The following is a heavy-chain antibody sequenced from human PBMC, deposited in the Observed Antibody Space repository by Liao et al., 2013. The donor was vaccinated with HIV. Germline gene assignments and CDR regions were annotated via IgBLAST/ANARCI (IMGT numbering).Heavy chain of an antibody. CDR1: GGSISSGSYY. J-gene: IGHJ6*03. CDR3: ARAPYVELLVSFRVRYYYYVD. CDR2: IYTSGST. V-gene: IGHV4-61*02. D-gene: IGHD6-6*01. Sequence: QVQLQESGPGLVKPSQTLSLTCTVSGGSISSGSYYWSWIRQPAGKGLEWIGRIYTSGSTNYNPSLESRVTMSVDTSKNQFSLKLSSVTAADTAVYFCARAPYVELLVSFRVRYYYYVD.